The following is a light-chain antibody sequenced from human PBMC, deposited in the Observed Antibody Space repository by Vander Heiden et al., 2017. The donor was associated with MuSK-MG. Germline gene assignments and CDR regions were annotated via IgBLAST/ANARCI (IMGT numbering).Light chain of an antibody. J-gene: IGLJ2*01. CDR3: QSYDNSLGGSV. Sequence: QSVLTQPPSVSGAPGQRVTISCTGSSSNNGATNHAHSYQQLQGTAPKLLIDNDNNRPSGVPDRISASRSGTSASLAITGLQPEDEADYYCQSYDNSLGGSVFGGGTRLTVL. CDR1: SSNNGATNH. CDR2: NDN. V-gene: IGLV1-40*01.